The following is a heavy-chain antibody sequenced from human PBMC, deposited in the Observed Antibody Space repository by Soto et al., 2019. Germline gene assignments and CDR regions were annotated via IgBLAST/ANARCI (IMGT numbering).Heavy chain of an antibody. Sequence: QVQLVESGGGVVQPGRSLRLSCAASGFTFSSYGIHWVRQAPGKGLEWVAVISHDGSKTNYADSVKGRFTISRDNSKDAVYLQVNSLRAEDTAVYYCAKDTYYYSSCGSYVVDSWGQGTLVTVSS. J-gene: IGHJ4*02. CDR1: GFTFSSYG. D-gene: IGHD3-22*01. CDR3: AKDTYYYSSCGSYVVDS. V-gene: IGHV3-30*18. CDR2: ISHDGSKT.